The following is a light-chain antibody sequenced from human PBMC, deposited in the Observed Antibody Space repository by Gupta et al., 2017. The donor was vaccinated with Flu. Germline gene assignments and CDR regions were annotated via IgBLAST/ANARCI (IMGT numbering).Light chain of an antibody. CDR2: DAS. J-gene: IGKJ5*01. CDR1: QSVSSY. V-gene: IGKV3-11*01. CDR3: HQRTNSPQNT. Sequence: TLSLSPGERATLSCRASQSVSSYLAWYQQKPGQAPRLLIYDASNRATGIPARFSGSGSGTDFTLTITSREPEDFAVYYCHQRTNSPQNTFGQGTRLEIK.